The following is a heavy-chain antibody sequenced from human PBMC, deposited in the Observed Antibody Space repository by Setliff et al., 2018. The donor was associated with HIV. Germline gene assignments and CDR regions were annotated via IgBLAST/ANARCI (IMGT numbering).Heavy chain of an antibody. CDR2: ILPFLGMG. CDR1: GGTFRTSV. D-gene: IGHD3-22*01. Sequence: GASVKVSCKTSGGTFRTSVISWVRQAPGQGLEWVGGILPFLGMGDFAQKFQGRVTLTADESTRTAYMELSSLRYDDTAVYFCATGRHYYDSSDYPANPFDVWGQGTMVTVSS. CDR3: ATGRHYYDSSDYPANPFDV. J-gene: IGHJ3*01. V-gene: IGHV1-69*10.